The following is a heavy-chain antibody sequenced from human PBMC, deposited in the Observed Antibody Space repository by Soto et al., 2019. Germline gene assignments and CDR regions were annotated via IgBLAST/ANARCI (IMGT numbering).Heavy chain of an antibody. CDR3: ARSHTYLNREKQGLKESDY. CDR2: INNSGST. CDR1: GGSFSGYY. J-gene: IGHJ4*02. V-gene: IGHV4-34*01. Sequence: QVQLQQWGAGLLKPSETLSLTCAVYGGSFSGYYWCWIRQPPGKGLEWLGEINNSGSTNYNPSLKTRLTISVDSTKNQFYRKRSSVAAADPAVFYLARSHTYLNREKQGLKESDYWCQGTLVTVSS. D-gene: IGHD1-26*01.